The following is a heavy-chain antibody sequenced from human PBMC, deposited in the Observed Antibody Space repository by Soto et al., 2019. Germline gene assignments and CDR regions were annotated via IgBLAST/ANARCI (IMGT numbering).Heavy chain of an antibody. CDR1: GFTFRDAW. J-gene: IGHJ5*02. CDR2: IKSKSDGGTT. D-gene: IGHD2-15*01. Sequence: GGSWRLSCAASGFTFRDAWMSWVRQAPGKGLDLVGRIKSKSDGGTTEYAAPVRGRFTISRDDSKNTLYLQMNSLKTEDTSVYYCTTDLWRIAVVVGSTGYFNPWGQG. CDR3: TTDLWRIAVVVGSTGYFNP. V-gene: IGHV3-15*01.